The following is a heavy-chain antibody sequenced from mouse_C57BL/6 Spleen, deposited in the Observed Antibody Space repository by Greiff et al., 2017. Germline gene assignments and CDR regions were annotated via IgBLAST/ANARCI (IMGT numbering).Heavy chain of an antibody. J-gene: IGHJ2*01. CDR3: AIYYDGGGWYYCDY. D-gene: IGHD1-1*01. CDR2: INPNSGTT. V-gene: IGHV1-39*01. Sequence: VQLQQSGPELVKPGASVKISCKASGYSFTDYNMNWVKQSNGQSLEWIGVINPNSGTTSSNQKFQGKATLTVDQSSSTAYMQLDSLTSEDSAVYYCAIYYDGGGWYYCDYWGQGTTLTVSS. CDR1: GYSFTDYN.